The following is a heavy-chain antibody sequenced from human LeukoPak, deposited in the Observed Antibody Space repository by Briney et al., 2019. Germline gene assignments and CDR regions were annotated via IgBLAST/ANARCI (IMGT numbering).Heavy chain of an antibody. CDR2: INPNSGGT. D-gene: IGHD2-15*01. CDR1: GHTFTGYY. V-gene: IGHV1-2*02. J-gene: IGHJ3*02. Sequence: ASVKVSCKASGHTFTGYYMHWVRQAPGQGLEWMGWINPNSGGTNYAQKFQGRVTMTRDTSISTAYMELSRLRSDDTAVYYCATFGPIVVVVAATPSDAFDIWGQGTMVTVSS. CDR3: ATFGPIVVVVAATPSDAFDI.